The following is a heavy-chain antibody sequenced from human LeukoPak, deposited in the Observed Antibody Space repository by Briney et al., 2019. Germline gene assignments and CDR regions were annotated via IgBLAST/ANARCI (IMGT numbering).Heavy chain of an antibody. Sequence: PGGSLRLSCAASGFTFSSYGMHWVRQAPGKGLEWVAVIWYDGSNKYYADSVKGRFTISRDNSKNTLYLQMNSLRAEDTAVYYCARDGLRAAGTHFDHWGQGTLVTVSS. V-gene: IGHV3-33*01. CDR2: IWYDGSNK. J-gene: IGHJ4*02. D-gene: IGHD6-13*01. CDR3: ARDGLRAAGTHFDH. CDR1: GFTFSSYG.